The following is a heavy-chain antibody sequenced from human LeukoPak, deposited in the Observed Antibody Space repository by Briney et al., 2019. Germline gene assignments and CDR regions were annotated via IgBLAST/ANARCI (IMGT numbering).Heavy chain of an antibody. Sequence: EASVKVSCKASGYTFTSYGISWVRQAPGQGLEWMGIINPSGGSTSYAQKFQGRVTMTRDTSTSTVYMELRSLRSDDTAVYYCARVDDSRFDPWGQGTLVTVSS. CDR2: INPSGGST. V-gene: IGHV1-46*01. CDR1: GYTFTSYG. D-gene: IGHD3-22*01. J-gene: IGHJ5*02. CDR3: ARVDDSRFDP.